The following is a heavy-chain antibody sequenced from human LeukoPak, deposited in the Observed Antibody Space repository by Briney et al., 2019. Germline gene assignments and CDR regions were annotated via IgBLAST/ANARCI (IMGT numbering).Heavy chain of an antibody. Sequence: GGTLRLSCVASGFTFNNYGMSWVRQAPGKGLEWVSSISGSGGSTYYADSVKGRFTISRDNSKNTLYLQMNSLRAEDTAVYYCAKLGDSHYYGDYEDYWGQGTLVTVSS. V-gene: IGHV3-23*01. CDR3: AKLGDSHYYGDYEDY. CDR1: GFTFNNYG. D-gene: IGHD4-17*01. CDR2: ISGSGGST. J-gene: IGHJ4*02.